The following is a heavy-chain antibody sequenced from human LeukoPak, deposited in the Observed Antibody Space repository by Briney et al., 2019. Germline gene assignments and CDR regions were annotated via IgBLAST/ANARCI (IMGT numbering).Heavy chain of an antibody. CDR2: ISSSSSYI. CDR3: TRHSDKYCSGSNCYVNNFYGLDV. J-gene: IGHJ6*02. CDR1: GFTFSSYS. V-gene: IGHV3-21*04. D-gene: IGHD2-15*01. Sequence: GGSLRLSCAASGFTFSSYSMNWVRQAPGKGLEWVSSISSSSSYIYYADSVKGRFTISRDNAKNSLYLQMNRLKTEDTAVYYCTRHSDKYCSGSNCYVNNFYGLDVWGQGTTVTVSS.